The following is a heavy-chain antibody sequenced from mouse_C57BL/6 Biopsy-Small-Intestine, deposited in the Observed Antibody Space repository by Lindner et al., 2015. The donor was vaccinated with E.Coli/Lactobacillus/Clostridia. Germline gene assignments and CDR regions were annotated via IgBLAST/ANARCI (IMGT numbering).Heavy chain of an antibody. CDR2: IYPEDGDT. CDR3: ARESRSLYYYAMDY. V-gene: IGHV1-82*01. D-gene: IGHD6-2*01. CDR1: GYTFRSSW. Sequence: VQLQESGPELVKPGASVKISCKASGYTFRSSWMNWVKQRPGKGLEWIGRIYPEDGDTNYNGKFKGKATLTADKSSSTAYMQLSSLTSEDSAVYFCARESRSLYYYAMDYWGQGTSVTVSS. J-gene: IGHJ4*01.